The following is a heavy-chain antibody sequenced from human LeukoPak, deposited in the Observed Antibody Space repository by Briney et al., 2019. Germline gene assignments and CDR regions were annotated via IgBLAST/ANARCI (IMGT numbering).Heavy chain of an antibody. CDR2: ISSSSSYI. V-gene: IGHV3-21*01. CDR3: ARAYCGGDCYRGAFDI. CDR1: GFTFSSYS. D-gene: IGHD2-21*01. Sequence: GGSLRLSCAASGFTFSSYSMNWVRQAPRKGLEWVSSISSSSSYIYYADSVKGRFTISRDSAKNSLYLQMNSLRAEDTAVYYCARAYCGGDCYRGAFDIWGQGTMVTVSS. J-gene: IGHJ3*02.